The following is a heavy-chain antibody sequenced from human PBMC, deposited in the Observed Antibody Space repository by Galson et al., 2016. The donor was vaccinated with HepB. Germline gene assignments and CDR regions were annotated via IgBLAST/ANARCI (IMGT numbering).Heavy chain of an antibody. Sequence: SLRLSCAASISTFSNAWMNWVRQAPGKGLKWVGRIKSKSAGGTIDYAAPVTGRFTISRDDSQNTLFLQMNSLQTDDTAVYYCTTSGGTSGGSTWPPYWGHGTLVTVSS. CDR2: IKSKSAGGTI. CDR3: TTSGGTSGGSTWPPY. V-gene: IGHV3-15*07. J-gene: IGHJ4*01. CDR1: ISTFSNAW. D-gene: IGHD6-13*01.